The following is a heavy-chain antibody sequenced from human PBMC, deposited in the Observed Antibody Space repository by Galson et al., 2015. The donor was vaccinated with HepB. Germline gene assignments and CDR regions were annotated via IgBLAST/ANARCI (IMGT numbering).Heavy chain of an antibody. V-gene: IGHV4-31*03. Sequence: LSLTCTVSGGSISSGGYYWSWIRQHPGKGLEWIGYIYYSGSTYYNPSLKSRVTISVDTSKNQFSLKLSSVTAADTAVYYCAGAGDCSSTSCYAFDIWGQGTMVTVSS. J-gene: IGHJ3*02. CDR2: IYYSGST. CDR1: GGSISSGGYY. D-gene: IGHD2-2*01. CDR3: AGAGDCSSTSCYAFDI.